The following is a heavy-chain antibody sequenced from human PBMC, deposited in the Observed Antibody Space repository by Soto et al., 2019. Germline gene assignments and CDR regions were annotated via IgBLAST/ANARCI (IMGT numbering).Heavy chain of an antibody. Sequence: QVPLVQSGAEVKKPGSSVKVSCTASGGTFSSYAISWVRQAPGQGLEWMGGIIPIFGTANYAQKFQGRVTITADESTSTAYMELSSLRSEDTAVYYCASSIPYYYDSSGYFGYVWGQGTLVTVSS. CDR3: ASSIPYYYDSSGYFGYV. D-gene: IGHD3-22*01. V-gene: IGHV1-69*01. CDR2: IIPIFGTA. CDR1: GGTFSSYA. J-gene: IGHJ4*02.